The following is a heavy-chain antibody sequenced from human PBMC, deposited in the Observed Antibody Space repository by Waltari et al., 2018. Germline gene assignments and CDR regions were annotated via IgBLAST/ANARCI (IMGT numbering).Heavy chain of an antibody. D-gene: IGHD3-22*01. J-gene: IGHJ2*01. Sequence: QLQLQESGSRLLKPSQTLSLTCTASGGSLSSDAYSWRWIRQPPGKGLEWIGYLYYSGKTYYNPSLKSRVTISEDRSKKQLALKLSPVTAADTAVYYCARGGQGDYYDTSGYYAWYFDLWGRGTLVTVSS. V-gene: IGHV4-30-2*01. CDR1: GGSLSSDAYS. CDR2: LYYSGKT. CDR3: ARGGQGDYYDTSGYYAWYFDL.